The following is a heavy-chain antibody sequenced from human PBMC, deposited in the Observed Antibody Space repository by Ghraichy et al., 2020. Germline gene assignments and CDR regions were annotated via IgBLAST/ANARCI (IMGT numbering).Heavy chain of an antibody. CDR3: ARGHYDGTVMDY. CDR2: TYYRSKWYN. Sequence: SETLSLTCAISGDSVSSVPSAWNWIRQSPSRGLEWLGRTYYRSKWYNEYAVSVKSRITINADTSKNQFSLQLNSVTPEDTAVYYCARGHYDGTVMDYWGQGTLVTVSS. D-gene: IGHD3-22*01. V-gene: IGHV6-1*01. J-gene: IGHJ4*02. CDR1: GDSVSSVPSA.